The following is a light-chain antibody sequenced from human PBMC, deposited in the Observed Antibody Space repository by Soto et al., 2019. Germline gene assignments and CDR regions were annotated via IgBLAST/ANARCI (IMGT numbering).Light chain of an antibody. Sequence: EIVMTQSPDILSVSPGERATLSCRARQSVSSNLAWYQQKPGQSPRLLIHDATTRATGIPARFSGSGSGTEFTLTISSLQSEDIAVYYCQQYKKWPFTFGGGTRVEVK. CDR3: QQYKKWPFT. CDR2: DAT. V-gene: IGKV3-15*01. CDR1: QSVSSN. J-gene: IGKJ4*01.